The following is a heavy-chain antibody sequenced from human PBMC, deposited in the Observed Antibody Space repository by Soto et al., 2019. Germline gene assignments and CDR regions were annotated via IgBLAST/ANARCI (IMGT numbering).Heavy chain of an antibody. CDR3: AESSTESGLSY. CDR2: INGDGTTT. Sequence: EVQLVESGGGLVQPGGSLRLSCAASGFPFSIYWMHWVRQDPGKGLVWVSRINGDGTTTRYADSVKGRFTIARDNAKNTVYLQMNSLRAEDTAMYYCAESSTESGLSYWGRGTLVTVSS. V-gene: IGHV3-74*01. J-gene: IGHJ4*02. D-gene: IGHD1-26*01. CDR1: GFPFSIYW.